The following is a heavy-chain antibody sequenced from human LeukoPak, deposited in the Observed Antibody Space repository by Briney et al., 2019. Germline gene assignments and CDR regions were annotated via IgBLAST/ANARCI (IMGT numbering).Heavy chain of an antibody. J-gene: IGHJ4*02. CDR1: GYTFTGYY. CDR2: INPNSGGT. CDR3: AREADTAMVLSGY. D-gene: IGHD5-18*01. V-gene: IGHV1-2*02. Sequence: ASVKVSCKASGYTFTGYYMHWVRQAPGQGLEWMGWINPNSGGTNYAQKFQGRVTMTRDTSISTAYMELSRLRSDDTAVYYCAREADTAMVLSGYWGQGTLVTVSS.